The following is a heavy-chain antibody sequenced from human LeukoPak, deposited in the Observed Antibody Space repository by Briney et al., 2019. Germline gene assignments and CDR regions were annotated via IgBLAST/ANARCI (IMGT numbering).Heavy chain of an antibody. CDR2: MNPNSGNT. CDR1: GYTFTSYD. D-gene: IGHD6-19*01. Sequence: ASVKVSCKAPGYTFTSYDINWVRQATGQGLEWMGWMNPNSGNTGYAQKFQVRVTMTRNTAISTAYMELSSLRSEDTAVYYCARVKSSSGWPYYFDYWGQGTLVTVSS. CDR3: ARVKSSSGWPYYFDY. V-gene: IGHV1-8*01. J-gene: IGHJ4*02.